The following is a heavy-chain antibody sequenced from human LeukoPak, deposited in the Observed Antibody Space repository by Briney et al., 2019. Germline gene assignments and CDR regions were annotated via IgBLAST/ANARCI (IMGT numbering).Heavy chain of an antibody. CDR3: ARGFKVYGSGSYFDY. Sequence: PSETLSLTCTVSGGSISSYYWSWIRQPPGKGLEWIGYIYYSGSTNYNPSLKSRVTISVDTSKNQFSLKLSSVTAADTAVYYCARGFKVYGSGSYFDYWGQGTLVTVSS. J-gene: IGHJ4*02. CDR1: GGSISSYY. D-gene: IGHD3-10*01. V-gene: IGHV4-59*01. CDR2: IYYSGST.